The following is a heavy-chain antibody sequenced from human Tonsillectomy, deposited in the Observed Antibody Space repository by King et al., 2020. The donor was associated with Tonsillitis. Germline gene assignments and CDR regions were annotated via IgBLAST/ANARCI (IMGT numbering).Heavy chain of an antibody. CDR2: FDPEDGET. V-gene: IGHV1-24*01. J-gene: IGHJ6*02. CDR3: ATDSPGFVVVPAYYYYGMDV. Sequence: QLVQSGAEVKKPGASVKVSCKVSGYTLTELSMHWVRPAPGKGLEWMGGFDPEDGETIYAQKIQGRVTMTEDTSTDTAYMELSSLRSEDTAVYYCATDSPGFVVVPAYYYYGMDVWGQGTTVTVSS. CDR1: GYTLTELS. D-gene: IGHD2-2*01.